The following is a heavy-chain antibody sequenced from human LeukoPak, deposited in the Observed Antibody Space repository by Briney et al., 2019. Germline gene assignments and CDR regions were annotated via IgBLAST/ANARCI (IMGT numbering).Heavy chain of an antibody. D-gene: IGHD1-26*01. CDR2: IYYSGNT. CDR3: ARAAATTRNGFGY. CDR1: GDSISGYY. Sequence: SETLSLTCTVSGDSISGYYWSWIRQPPGKGLEWIGYIYYSGNTNYNPSLKSRVTISVDTSKNQFSLKPSFVTAADTAVYFCARAAATTRNGFGYWGQGTPVTVSS. J-gene: IGHJ4*02. V-gene: IGHV4-59*08.